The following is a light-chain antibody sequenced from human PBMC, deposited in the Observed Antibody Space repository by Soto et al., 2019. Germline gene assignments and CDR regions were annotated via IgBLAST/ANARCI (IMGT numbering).Light chain of an antibody. J-gene: IGKJ2*01. CDR2: DAS. Sequence: EIVMTQSSATLSVSPGERATLSCRASQSVSSNLAWYQQKPGQAPSLLIYDASARATGIPVRFSGSRSGTEFTLTISSLQSEDFAVYYCQHYNNWPFTFGQGTKLEIK. CDR1: QSVSSN. CDR3: QHYNNWPFT. V-gene: IGKV3-15*01.